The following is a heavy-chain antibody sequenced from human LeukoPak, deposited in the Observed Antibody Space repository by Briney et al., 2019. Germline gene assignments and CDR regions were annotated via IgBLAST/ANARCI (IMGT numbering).Heavy chain of an antibody. CDR3: ARRDCSSSSCYKRGWFDP. J-gene: IGHJ5*02. CDR2: IYPGDSDT. Sequence: GESLKISCKGSGYSFTSYWIGWVRQMPGKGLEWMGIIYPGDSDTRYSPSFQGQVTISADKSISTAYLQWSSLKASDTAMYYCARRDCSSSSCYKRGWFDPWGQGTLVTVSS. V-gene: IGHV5-51*01. CDR1: GYSFTSYW. D-gene: IGHD2-2*02.